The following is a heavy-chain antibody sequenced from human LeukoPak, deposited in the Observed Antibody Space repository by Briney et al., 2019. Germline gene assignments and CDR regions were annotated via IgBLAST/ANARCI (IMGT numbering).Heavy chain of an antibody. CDR2: ISWNSGSI. J-gene: IGHJ4*02. CDR3: AKDTKYYDSSGSFDY. CDR1: GFTFDDYA. D-gene: IGHD3-22*01. V-gene: IGHV3-9*01. Sequence: GRSLRLSCAASGFTFDDYAMHWVRQAPGKGLEWVSGISWNSGSIGYADSVKGRFTISRDNAKNSLYLQMNSLRAEDTALYYCAKDTKYYDSSGSFDYWGQGTLVTVSS.